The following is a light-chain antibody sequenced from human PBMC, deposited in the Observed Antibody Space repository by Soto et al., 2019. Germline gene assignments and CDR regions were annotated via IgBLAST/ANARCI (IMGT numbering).Light chain of an antibody. Sequence: QSVLTQPPSASGTPGQRVTISCSGSSSNIGRNTVNWYQQLPGTAPKLLIYSNNQPPSGVPDRFSGSKSGTSASLAINGLHSEDEADYYCASWDDNLNGGVFGGGTKLTVL. CDR1: SSNIGRNT. CDR3: ASWDDNLNGGV. V-gene: IGLV1-44*01. CDR2: SNN. J-gene: IGLJ3*02.